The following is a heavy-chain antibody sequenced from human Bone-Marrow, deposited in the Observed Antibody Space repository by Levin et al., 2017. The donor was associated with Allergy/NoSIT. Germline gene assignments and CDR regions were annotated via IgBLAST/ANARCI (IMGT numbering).Heavy chain of an antibody. CDR1: GFTFSSYA. V-gene: IGHV3-23*01. Sequence: GGSLRLSCAASGFTFSSYAMSWVRQAPGKGLEWVSAISGSGGSTYYADSVKGRFTISRDNSKNTLYLQMNSLRAEDTAVYYCAKRAVNFWSGYYRLRDTDYFDYWGQGTLVTVSS. J-gene: IGHJ4*02. D-gene: IGHD3-3*01. CDR3: AKRAVNFWSGYYRLRDTDYFDY. CDR2: ISGSGGST.